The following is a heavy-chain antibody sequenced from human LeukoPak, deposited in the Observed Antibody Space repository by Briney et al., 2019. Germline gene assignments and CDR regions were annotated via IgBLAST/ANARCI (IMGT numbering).Heavy chain of an antibody. V-gene: IGHV3-15*07. CDR3: VTDANRILGARGTGY. CDR1: GFTFSSYA. CDR2: IKNKHEHQAT. D-gene: IGHD1-26*01. J-gene: IGHJ4*02. Sequence: GGSLRLSCAASGFTFSSYAINWVRQAPGKGLEWVGLIKNKHEHQATDYAAPVRERFIITRDDSSSTLFLQMNSLKTEDTAVYYCVTDANRILGARGTGYWGQGILVTVSS.